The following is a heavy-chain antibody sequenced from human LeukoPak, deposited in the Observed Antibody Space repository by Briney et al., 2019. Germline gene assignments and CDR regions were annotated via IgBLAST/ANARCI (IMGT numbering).Heavy chain of an antibody. CDR1: GFTFDDYA. J-gene: IGHJ4*02. D-gene: IGHD6-19*01. V-gene: IGHV3-9*01. CDR3: AKDGQYSSGWYYFDY. CDR2: ISWNSGSI. Sequence: GGSLRLSCVASGFTFDDYAMHWVRQAPGKGLEWVSGISWNSGSIGYADSVKGRFTISRDNAKNSLYLQMNSLRAEDTALYYCAKDGQYSSGWYYFDYWGQGTLVTVSS.